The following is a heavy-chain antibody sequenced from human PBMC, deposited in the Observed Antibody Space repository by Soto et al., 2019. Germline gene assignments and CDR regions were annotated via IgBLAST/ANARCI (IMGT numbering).Heavy chain of an antibody. Sequence: PSETQSLTCAVSGDSISSRKWWNWIRQSPGKGLEWIGEINHSGSTKYNPSLKSRVTMSVDTSKNQFSLNLNSVTAADTAVYYCARGNIATAVVYWGQGTQVTGSS. D-gene: IGHD6-13*01. J-gene: IGHJ4*02. CDR2: INHSGST. CDR1: GDSISSRKW. V-gene: IGHV4-4*02. CDR3: ARGNIATAVVY.